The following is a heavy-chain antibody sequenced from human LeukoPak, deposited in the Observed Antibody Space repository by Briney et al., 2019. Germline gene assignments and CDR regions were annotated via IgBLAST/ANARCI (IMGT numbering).Heavy chain of an antibody. J-gene: IGHJ5*02. CDR1: GGSISSYY. CDR3: AREGTYGWYNWFDP. Sequence: SETLSLTCTVSGGSISSYYWSWIRRPPGKGLEWIGYMYRTGSTNYNPSLKSRVTITPDTSKNQFSLRLTSVTAADTAVYYCAREGTYGWYNWFDPWGQGTLVTVSS. D-gene: IGHD6-19*01. V-gene: IGHV4-59*01. CDR2: MYRTGST.